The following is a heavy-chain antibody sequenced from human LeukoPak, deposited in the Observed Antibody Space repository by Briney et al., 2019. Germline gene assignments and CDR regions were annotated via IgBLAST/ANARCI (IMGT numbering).Heavy chain of an antibody. CDR3: AMRHSSSWYRYFVG. CDR1: GGSFSDYY. V-gene: IGHV4-34*01. J-gene: IGHJ1*01. D-gene: IGHD6-13*01. CDR2: MNQSGTT. Sequence: PSATLSLTCAVSGGSFSDYYWSWIRQSPGKGLEWIGEMNQSGTTKYNPSLEGRVTTSVDTSKNQFSLNLTSMSAADTGVYFCAMRHSSSWYRYFVGWGQGTLVTVSS.